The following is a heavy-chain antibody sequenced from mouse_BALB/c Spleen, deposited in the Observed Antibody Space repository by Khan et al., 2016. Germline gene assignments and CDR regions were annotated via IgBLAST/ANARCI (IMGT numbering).Heavy chain of an antibody. Sequence: EVQLQESGPDLVKPSQSLSLTCTVTGYSITSGYSRRWIRQFPGSILEWIGYIPYSGNTNYNPSLNSRISITLDTSMNPFFLQLNSVTTEDTATXYCARDTPFDYWGQGTTLTVSS. CDR2: IPYSGNT. CDR3: ARDTPFDY. CDR1: GYSITSGYS. J-gene: IGHJ2*01. V-gene: IGHV3-1*02.